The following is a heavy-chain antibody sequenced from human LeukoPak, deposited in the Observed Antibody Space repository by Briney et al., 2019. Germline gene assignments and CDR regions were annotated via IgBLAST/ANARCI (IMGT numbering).Heavy chain of an antibody. J-gene: IGHJ4*02. CDR3: ARPTSKLGSFDY. CDR1: GASMNSYY. D-gene: IGHD2/OR15-2a*01. CDR2: IYYTGST. V-gene: IGHV4-59*08. Sequence: PSETLSLTCNVSGASMNSYYWSWIRQPPGKGLEWIGYIYYTGSTSYNPSLKRRVTISVDRSEKQFSLKLTSVTAADTAVYYCARPTSKLGSFDYWGQGTLVTVSS.